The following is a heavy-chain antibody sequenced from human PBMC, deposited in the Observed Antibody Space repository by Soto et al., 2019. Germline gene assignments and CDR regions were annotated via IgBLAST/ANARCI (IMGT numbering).Heavy chain of an antibody. J-gene: IGHJ4*02. CDR2: ISYDGSNK. D-gene: IGHD3-3*01. CDR1: GFTFSSYG. V-gene: IGHV3-30*18. Sequence: QVQLVESGGGVVQPGRSLRLSCAASGFTFSSYGMHWVRQAPGKGLEWVAVISYDGSNKYYADSVKGRFTISRDNSKNTLYMQMNSLRAEDTAVYYCAKDPAFYVIQDNFWSGFDYWGQGTLVTVSS. CDR3: AKDPAFYVIQDNFWSGFDY.